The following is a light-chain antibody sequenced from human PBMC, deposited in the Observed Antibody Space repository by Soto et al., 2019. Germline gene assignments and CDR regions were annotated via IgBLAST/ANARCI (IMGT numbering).Light chain of an antibody. CDR3: QQYNTWPRT. Sequence: EIVMTQSPATLSVSPGARATLSCRASQGVSNNLAWYQQKPGQAPRLLIYGASTRATGIPARFSGSGSGTEFTLTVSSLQSEDFAVYYCQQYNTWPRTFGQGTKVEIK. CDR2: GAS. CDR1: QGVSNN. J-gene: IGKJ1*01. V-gene: IGKV3-15*01.